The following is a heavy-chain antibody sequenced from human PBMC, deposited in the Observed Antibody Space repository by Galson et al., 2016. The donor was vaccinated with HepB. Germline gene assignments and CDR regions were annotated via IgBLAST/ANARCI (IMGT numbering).Heavy chain of an antibody. V-gene: IGHV3-30*18. D-gene: IGHD7-27*01. CDR2: ISYDAYPL. J-gene: IGHJ4*02. CDR3: AKDGRASLTGDHFDL. CDR1: GLPFGGHA. Sequence: SLRLSCAASGLPFGGHAMHWVRQAPGKGLEWVATISYDAYPLYYSDSVKGRFTISKDKSKNTLYLQMNSLRAEDTAIYYCAKDGRASLTGDHFDLWGQGTLVTVSS.